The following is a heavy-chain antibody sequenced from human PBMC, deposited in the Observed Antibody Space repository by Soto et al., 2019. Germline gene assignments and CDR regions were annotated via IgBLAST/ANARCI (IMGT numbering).Heavy chain of an antibody. V-gene: IGHV4-59*01. Sequence: SDTLSLTCTVSGGSISIYYWSWIRQPPGKGLEWIGYIYYSGSTNYNPSLKSRVTISVDTSKNQFSLKLSSVTAADTAVYYCARVPYYCSSTSCYPGSFDYWGQGTLVTVSS. J-gene: IGHJ4*02. CDR1: GGSISIYY. CDR2: IYYSGST. CDR3: ARVPYYCSSTSCYPGSFDY. D-gene: IGHD2-2*01.